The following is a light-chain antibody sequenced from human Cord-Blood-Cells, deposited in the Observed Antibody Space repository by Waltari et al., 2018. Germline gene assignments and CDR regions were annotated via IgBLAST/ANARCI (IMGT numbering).Light chain of an antibody. CDR2: AAS. J-gene: IGKJ4*01. Sequence: RLTQSPSSFSAYTRDRVTLTCRASQGISSYLGWYQHKPGNAPKLLIYAASTLQSGVPSRFSGSGSGTDFTLTISCLQSEDFATYYCQQYYSYPLTFGGGTKVEIK. CDR3: QQYYSYPLT. CDR1: QGISSY. V-gene: IGKV1-8*01.